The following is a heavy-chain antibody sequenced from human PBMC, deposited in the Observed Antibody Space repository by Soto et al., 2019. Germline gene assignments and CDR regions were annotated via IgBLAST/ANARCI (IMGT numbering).Heavy chain of an antibody. D-gene: IGHD6-19*01. CDR2: ISGSGGST. CDR1: GFTFSSYA. CDR3: AKDNSLSSGWKIYYYYYGMDV. J-gene: IGHJ6*02. Sequence: GGSLRLSCAASGFTFSSYAMSWVRQAPGKGLEWVSAISGSGGSTYYADSVKGRFTISRDNSKNTLYLQMNSLRAEDTAVYYCAKDNSLSSGWKIYYYYYGMDVWGQGTTVTVSS. V-gene: IGHV3-23*01.